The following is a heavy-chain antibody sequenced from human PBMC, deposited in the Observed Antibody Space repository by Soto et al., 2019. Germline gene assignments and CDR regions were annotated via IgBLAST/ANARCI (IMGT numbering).Heavy chain of an antibody. CDR1: GFTFDDYA. J-gene: IGHJ4*02. D-gene: IGHD3-22*01. Sequence: EVQLVESGGALVQPGRSLRLSCVASGFTFDDYAIHWVWQSPGKGLEWVSGLTWNGDIIGYGDSVKGRFTISRDNAKNSLYLEMHSLRVEDTALYYCVKDSESSGYLTHLDYWGQGTLVTVSS. CDR2: LTWNGDII. V-gene: IGHV3-9*01. CDR3: VKDSESSGYLTHLDY.